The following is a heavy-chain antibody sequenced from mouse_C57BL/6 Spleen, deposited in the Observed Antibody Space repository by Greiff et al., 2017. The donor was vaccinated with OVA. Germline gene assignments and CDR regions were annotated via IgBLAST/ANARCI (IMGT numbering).Heavy chain of an antibody. Sequence: EVKLQESGPGMVKPSQSLSLTCTVTGYSITSGYDWHWIRHFPGNKLEWMGYISYSGSTNYNPSLKSRISITHDTSKNHFFLKLNSVTTEDTATYYCAREGLYYGSSHWYFDVWGTGTTVTVSS. D-gene: IGHD1-1*01. CDR2: ISYSGST. CDR3: AREGLYYGSSHWYFDV. J-gene: IGHJ1*03. V-gene: IGHV3-1*01. CDR1: GYSITSGYD.